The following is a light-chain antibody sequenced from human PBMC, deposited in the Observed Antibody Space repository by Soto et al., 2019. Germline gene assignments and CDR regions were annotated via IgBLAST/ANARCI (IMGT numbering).Light chain of an antibody. CDR3: QQFDNALWT. CDR1: QSISTSN. CDR2: GAS. V-gene: IGKV3-20*01. Sequence: EIVLTQSPGTLSLSPGERATLSCRASQSISTSNLAWYQQRPGQAPRLLVYGASSRATGIPDRFSGSGSGTDFTLTISRLEPEDFAVSYCQQFDNALWTFGQGTKVEI. J-gene: IGKJ1*01.